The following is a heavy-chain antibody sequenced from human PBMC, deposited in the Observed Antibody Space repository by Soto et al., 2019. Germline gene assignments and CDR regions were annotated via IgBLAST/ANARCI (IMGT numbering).Heavy chain of an antibody. V-gene: IGHV3-23*01. CDR2: ISGSGSNT. D-gene: IGHD1-26*01. J-gene: IGHJ4*02. CDR3: ARDRATLDY. CDR1: GFTFTSYA. Sequence: GGSLRLSCAASGFTFTSYAMSWVRLTPGKGLEWVSAISGSGSNTFYADSVRGRFTISRDNSKNTVFLQMNNLRAEDTAVYFCARDRATLDYWGQGTRVTVS.